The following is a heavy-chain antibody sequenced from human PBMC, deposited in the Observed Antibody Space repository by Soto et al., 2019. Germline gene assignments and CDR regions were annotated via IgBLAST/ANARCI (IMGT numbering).Heavy chain of an antibody. J-gene: IGHJ4*02. V-gene: IGHV4-30-4*01. CDR1: GGSFSSGDYY. Sequence: QVQLQESGPGLVKPSQTLSLTCTVSGGSFSSGDYYWSWIRQPPGKGLEWIGYIYYSGSSYYNPSLKRRVTISVDTSKNQCALKLSSVTATDTAVYYCARVETYYEKIDYWGQGTLVTVSS. D-gene: IGHD3-22*01. CDR2: IYYSGSS. CDR3: ARVETYYEKIDY.